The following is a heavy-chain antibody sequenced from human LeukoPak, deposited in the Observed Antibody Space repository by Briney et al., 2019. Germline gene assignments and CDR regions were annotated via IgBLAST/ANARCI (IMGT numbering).Heavy chain of an antibody. Sequence: GASVKVSCKASGGTFSSYAISWVRQAPGQGLEWMGGIIPIFGTANYAQKFQGRVTITADKSTSTAYMELSSLRSEDTAVYYCARDLGVCSGGSCYRYSSGWYDPYYFDYWGQGTLVTVSS. CDR1: GGTFSSYA. V-gene: IGHV1-69*06. D-gene: IGHD2-15*01. CDR2: IIPIFGTA. CDR3: ARDLGVCSGGSCYRYSSGWYDPYYFDY. J-gene: IGHJ4*02.